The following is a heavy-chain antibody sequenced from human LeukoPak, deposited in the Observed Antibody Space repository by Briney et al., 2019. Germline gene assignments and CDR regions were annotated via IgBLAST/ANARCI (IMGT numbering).Heavy chain of an antibody. D-gene: IGHD1-26*01. J-gene: IGHJ4*02. V-gene: IGHV3-30-3*01. CDR3: ARDAQSGAFSDFDY. Sequence: GGSLRLSCEASGFTFGNYAIHWVRQVPGEGLEWVAIITHSGGTQYYADSVKGRFTISRDNSQSTVFLQMNSLRPEDTAVYYCARDAQSGAFSDFDYWGQGTLVTVSS. CDR1: GFTFGNYA. CDR2: ITHSGGTQ.